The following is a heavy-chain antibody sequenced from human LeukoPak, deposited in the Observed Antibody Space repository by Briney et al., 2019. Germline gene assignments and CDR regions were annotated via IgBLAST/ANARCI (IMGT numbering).Heavy chain of an antibody. J-gene: IGHJ4*02. D-gene: IGHD2-15*01. CDR1: GDSVSSDSAA. V-gene: IGHV6-1*01. CDR2: TYYRSKWYN. Sequence: WQTLSLTCAISGDSVSSDSAAWSWIRQSPSRGLEWLGRTYYRSKWYNDYAISVKSRITINPDTSKNQFFLQLNSVTPEDTAVYYCARGVHSYYFDYWGQGTLVTVSS. CDR3: ARGVHSYYFDY.